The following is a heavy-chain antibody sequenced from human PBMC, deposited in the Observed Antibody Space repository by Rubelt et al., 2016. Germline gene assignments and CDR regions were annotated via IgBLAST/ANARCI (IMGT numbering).Heavy chain of an antibody. CDR2: ISGSGGST. J-gene: IGHJ3*01. CDR1: GFTLSNYP. D-gene: IGHD1-26*01. CDR3: ARDLGATGENAFDV. Sequence: DVQLLESGGGLLQPGGSLRLSCAASGFTLSNYPMAWVRQAPGKGLEWVSAISGSGGSTYYADSVKGRLTISRDNSKNTLDLQMNSLRAEDTALDFCARDLGATGENAFDVWGQGTMVTVSS. V-gene: IGHV3-23*01.